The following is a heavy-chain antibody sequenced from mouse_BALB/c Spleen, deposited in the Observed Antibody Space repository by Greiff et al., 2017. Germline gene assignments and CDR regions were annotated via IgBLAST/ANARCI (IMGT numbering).Heavy chain of an antibody. J-gene: IGHJ2*01. V-gene: IGHV1-69*01. CDR3: ARNDGLYYFDY. Sequence: VQLQQPGAELVMPGASVKMSCKASGYTFTDYWMHWVKQRPGQGLEWIGAIDTSDSYTSYNQKFKGKATLTVDESSSTAYMQLSSLTSEDSAVYYCARNDGLYYFDYWGQGTTLTVSS. CDR1: GYTFTDYW. D-gene: IGHD2-3*01. CDR2: IDTSDSYT.